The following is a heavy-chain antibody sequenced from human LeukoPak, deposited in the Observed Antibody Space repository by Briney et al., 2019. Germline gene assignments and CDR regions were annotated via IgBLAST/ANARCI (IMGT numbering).Heavy chain of an antibody. CDR1: GGSISSYY. CDR2: IYYSGST. Sequence: SETLSLTCTVSGGSISSYYWSWIRQPPGKGLEWIGNIYYSGSTNYNPSLKSRVTISVDTSKNQFSLKLSSVTAADTAVYYCARGGDSSGYYYPTFDYWGQETLVTVSS. J-gene: IGHJ4*02. D-gene: IGHD3-22*01. CDR3: ARGGDSSGYYYPTFDY. V-gene: IGHV4-59*01.